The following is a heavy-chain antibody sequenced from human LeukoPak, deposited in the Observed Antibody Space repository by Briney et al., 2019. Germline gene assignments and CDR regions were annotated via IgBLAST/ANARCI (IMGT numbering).Heavy chain of an antibody. CDR2: IWYDGSNK. J-gene: IGHJ6*02. CDR3: ARDPGKLTAMVSDYYYGMDV. V-gene: IGHV3-33*08. Sequence: PGRSLRLSCAASGFTFSSYAMHWVRQAPGKGLEWVAVIWYDGSNKYYADSVKGRFTISRNNSKNTLYLQMNSLRAEDTAVYYCARDPGKLTAMVSDYYYGMDVWGQGTTVTVSS. CDR1: GFTFSSYA. D-gene: IGHD5-18*01.